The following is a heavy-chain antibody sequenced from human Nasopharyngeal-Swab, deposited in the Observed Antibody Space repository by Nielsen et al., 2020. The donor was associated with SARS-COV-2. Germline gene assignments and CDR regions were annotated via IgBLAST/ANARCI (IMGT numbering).Heavy chain of an antibody. J-gene: IGHJ6*03. D-gene: IGHD3-3*01. V-gene: IGHV3-21*01. Sequence: WIRQPPGKGLEWVSSITSSSGYIYYADSVKGRFTISRDNAKNSLYLQMNSLRAEDTAVYYCARDLGFNTIFGVVIRKPYYMDVWGKGTTVTVSS. CDR3: ARDLGFNTIFGVVIRKPYYMDV. CDR2: ITSSSGYI.